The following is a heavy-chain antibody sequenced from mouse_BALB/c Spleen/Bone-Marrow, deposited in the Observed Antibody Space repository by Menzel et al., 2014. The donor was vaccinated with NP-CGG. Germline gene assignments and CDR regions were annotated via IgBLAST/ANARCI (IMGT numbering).Heavy chain of an antibody. Sequence: VKLVESRAELAKPGALVKMSCKASGYTFTNYWMHWVKQRPGQGLEWIGYIDPNTYYTRYNQKFKDKATLTADKSSSTAYLQLSSLTSEDSAVYYCARYWDAYWGQGTLVTVSA. V-gene: IGHV1-7*01. CDR3: ARYWDAY. J-gene: IGHJ3*01. CDR2: IDPNTYYT. CDR1: GYTFTNYW. D-gene: IGHD4-1*01.